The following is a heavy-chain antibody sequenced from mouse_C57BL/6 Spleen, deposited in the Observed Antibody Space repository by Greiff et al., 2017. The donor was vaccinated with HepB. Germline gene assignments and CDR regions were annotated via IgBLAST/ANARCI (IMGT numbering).Heavy chain of an antibody. V-gene: IGHV1-55*01. CDR1: GYTFTSYW. CDR2: IYPGSGST. J-gene: IGHJ4*01. Sequence: QVHVKQPGAELVKPGASVKMSCKASGYTFTSYWITWVKQRPGQGLEWIGDIYPGSGSTNYNEKFKSKATLTVDTSSSTAYMQLSSLTSEDSAVYYCAKGGYYYAMDYWGQGTSVTVSS. CDR3: AKGGYYYAMDY.